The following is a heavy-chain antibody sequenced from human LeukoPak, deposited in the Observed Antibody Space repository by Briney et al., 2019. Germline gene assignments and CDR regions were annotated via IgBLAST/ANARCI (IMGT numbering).Heavy chain of an antibody. Sequence: SETLSLTCTVSGGSVSSGSYYWSWIRQPPGKGLEWIGYIYYSGSTNYNPSLKSRVTISVDTSKNQFSLKLSSVTAADTAVYYCARDLKIGLIDYWGQGTLVTVSS. D-gene: IGHD3/OR15-3a*01. CDR3: ARDLKIGLIDY. J-gene: IGHJ4*02. V-gene: IGHV4-61*01. CDR1: GGSVSSGSYY. CDR2: IYYSGST.